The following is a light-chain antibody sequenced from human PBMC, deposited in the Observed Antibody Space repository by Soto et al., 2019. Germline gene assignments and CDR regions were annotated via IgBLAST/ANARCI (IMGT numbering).Light chain of an antibody. CDR2: SAS. CDR3: QQYNKWPLT. J-gene: IGKJ3*01. CDR1: QSVNNN. Sequence: EIVMTQSPVTLSVSPGERATLSCTASQSVNNNVAWYQQKPGHTPRLLIYSASIGATGTPARFSGSGSGSDFTLTNSSLQSEDFAVYYCQQYNKWPLTFGPGTKVDLK. V-gene: IGKV3-15*01.